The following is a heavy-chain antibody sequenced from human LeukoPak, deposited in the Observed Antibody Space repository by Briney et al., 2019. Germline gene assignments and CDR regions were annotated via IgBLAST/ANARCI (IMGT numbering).Heavy chain of an antibody. Sequence: ASVKVSCKASGYTFTGYYMHWVRQAPGQGLEWMGWINPNSGGTNYAQKFQGRVTMTRDTSISTAYMELSRLRSDDTAVYYCAREGRDGYNYGFNPPGYGMDVWGQGTTVTVSS. V-gene: IGHV1-2*02. CDR1: GYTFTGYY. D-gene: IGHD5-24*01. CDR2: INPNSGGT. J-gene: IGHJ6*02. CDR3: AREGRDGYNYGFNPPGYGMDV.